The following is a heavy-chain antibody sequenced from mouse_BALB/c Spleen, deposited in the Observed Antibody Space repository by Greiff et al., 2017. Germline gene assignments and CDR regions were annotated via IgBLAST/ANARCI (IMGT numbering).Heavy chain of an antibody. CDR3: ARGGGRSYEDY. CDR2: INSNGGST. CDR1: GFTFSSYG. Sequence: LVESGGGLVQPGGSLKLSCAASGFTFSSYGMSWVRQTPDKRLELVATINSNGGSTYYPDSVKGRFTISRDNAKNTLYLQMSSLKSEDTAMYYCARGGGRSYEDYRGQGTTLPGSS. V-gene: IGHV5-6-3*01. D-gene: IGHD1-1*01. J-gene: IGHJ2*01.